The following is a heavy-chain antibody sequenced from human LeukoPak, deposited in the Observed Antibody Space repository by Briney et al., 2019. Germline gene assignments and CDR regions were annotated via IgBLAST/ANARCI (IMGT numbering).Heavy chain of an antibody. Sequence: GGSLRLSCAASGFTFSSYAMSWVRQAPGKGLEWVSAISGSGGSTYYADSVKGRFTISRDNSKNTLYLQMNSLRAEDTAVYYCANDLVDSSGYYTQFDYWGQGTLVTVSS. CDR1: GFTFSSYA. V-gene: IGHV3-23*01. CDR2: ISGSGGST. D-gene: IGHD3-22*01. CDR3: ANDLVDSSGYYTQFDY. J-gene: IGHJ4*02.